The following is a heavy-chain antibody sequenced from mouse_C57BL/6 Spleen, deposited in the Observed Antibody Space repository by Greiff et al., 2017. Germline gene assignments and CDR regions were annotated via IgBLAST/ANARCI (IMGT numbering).Heavy chain of an antibody. CDR1: GYAFSSYW. CDR3: ARGGSSPLCDY. V-gene: IGHV1-80*01. D-gene: IGHD1-1*01. Sequence: QVQLQQSGAELVKPGASVKISCKASGYAFSSYWMNWVKQRPGKGLEWIGQIYPGDGDTNYNGKFKGKATLTADKSSSTAYMQLSSLTSEDSAVDFCARGGSSPLCDYWGQGTTLTVSS. J-gene: IGHJ2*01. CDR2: IYPGDGDT.